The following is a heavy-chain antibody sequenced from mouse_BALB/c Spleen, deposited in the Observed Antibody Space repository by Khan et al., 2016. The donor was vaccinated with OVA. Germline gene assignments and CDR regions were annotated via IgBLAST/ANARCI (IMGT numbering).Heavy chain of an antibody. CDR2: IDPEYGNT. J-gene: IGHJ3*01. V-gene: IGHV14-1*02. CDR3: ARRGYGNYWFSY. CDR1: GFNIKDYY. D-gene: IGHD2-1*01. Sequence: VQLKESGAELVRPGALVKLSCKASGFNIKDYYMLWVKQRPEQGLEWIGWIDPEYGNTIYDPKFQGKARIPADTSSNAAYLQRSSLTSEDTAVYYCARRGYGNYWFSYWGRGTLVIVSA.